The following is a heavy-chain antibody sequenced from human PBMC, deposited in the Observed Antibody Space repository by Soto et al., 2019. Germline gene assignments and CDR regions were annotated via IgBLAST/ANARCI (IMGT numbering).Heavy chain of an antibody. D-gene: IGHD1-20*01. V-gene: IGHV3-23*01. CDR1: GFTFNNYA. Sequence: EVQLLESGGGLVQPGGSLRLSCAASGFTFNNYAMSWVRQAPGKGLEWVSTISGSGGSTYYADSVKGRFTISRDNSKNTLYLQMNSLRAEDTAVYYCAKDGDNYDYYYGMDVWGQGTTVTVSS. J-gene: IGHJ6*02. CDR3: AKDGDNYDYYYGMDV. CDR2: ISGSGGST.